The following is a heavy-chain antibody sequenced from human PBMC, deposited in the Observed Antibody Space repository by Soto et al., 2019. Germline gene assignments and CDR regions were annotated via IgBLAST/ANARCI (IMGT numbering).Heavy chain of an antibody. CDR3: AADEPYSSSWLAYYYGMDV. CDR2: IVVGSGNT. D-gene: IGHD6-13*01. V-gene: IGHV1-58*01. CDR1: GFTFTSSA. Sequence: QMQLVQSGPEVKKPGTSVKVSCKASGFTFTSSAVQWVRQARGQRLEWIGWIVVGSGNTNYAQKFQERVTITRDMATSTADMERGSLISEDAAVYYCAADEPYSSSWLAYYYGMDVLGQGTTVTVSS. J-gene: IGHJ6*02.